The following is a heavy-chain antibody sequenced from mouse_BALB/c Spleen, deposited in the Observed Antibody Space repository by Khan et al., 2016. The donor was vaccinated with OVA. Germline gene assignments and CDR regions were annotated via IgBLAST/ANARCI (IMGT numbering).Heavy chain of an antibody. J-gene: IGHJ3*01. CDR1: GDSITSGY. CDR2: MIYSGDT. CDR3: ARSTYRYAFAY. D-gene: IGHD2-14*01. V-gene: IGHV3-8*02. Sequence: EVQLQESGPSLVKPSQTLSLTCSVTGDSITSGYWTWIRKFPGNKLEYMGYMIYSGDTYYNPSPKSRISITRHKSKNQYYLQLNSVTTEDTATYYCARSTYRYAFAYWGQGTLVTVST.